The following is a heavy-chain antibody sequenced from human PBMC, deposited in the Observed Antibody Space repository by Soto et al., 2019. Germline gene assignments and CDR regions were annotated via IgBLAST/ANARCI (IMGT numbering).Heavy chain of an antibody. Sequence: GESLKISGKGSGYSFTHYWIGWVRQMPGKGLEWMGMIYPDDSDTKYSPSFQGQVTFSADKSINTAYLQWSSLKASDTAIYYCARLEWLSLAAWFDPWGQGTLVTVSS. D-gene: IGHD3-3*01. CDR3: ARLEWLSLAAWFDP. CDR1: GYSFTHYW. V-gene: IGHV5-51*01. J-gene: IGHJ5*02. CDR2: IYPDDSDT.